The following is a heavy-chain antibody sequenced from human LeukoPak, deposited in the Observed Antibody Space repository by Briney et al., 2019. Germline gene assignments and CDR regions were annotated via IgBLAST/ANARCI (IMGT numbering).Heavy chain of an antibody. D-gene: IGHD3-10*01. J-gene: IGHJ4*02. CDR3: VSRFGELSFYFDY. CDR2: ISSSSSDV. V-gene: IGHV3-21*01. CDR1: GFTFSSHF. Sequence: GGSLRLSCAASGFTFSSHFMNWVRQAPGKGLEWVSSISSSSSDVYYADSVKGRFTISRDNAKNSLFLQMNSLRVEDTAVYYCVSRFGELSFYFDYWGQGTLVTVSS.